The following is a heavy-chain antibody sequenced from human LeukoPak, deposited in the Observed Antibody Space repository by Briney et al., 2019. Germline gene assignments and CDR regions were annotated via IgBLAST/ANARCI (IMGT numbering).Heavy chain of an antibody. V-gene: IGHV3-74*01. CDR2: ISRGASRT. J-gene: IGHJ5*02. CDR3: ARASSPGWFDP. CDR1: GFTFSNHW. Sequence: GGSLRLSCAASGFTFSNHWMHWVRQAPGKGLMWVSRISRGASRTDYADSVKGRFTISRDDAKNTLYLQVNSLRAEDTAVYYCARASSPGWFDPWGQGTLVTVSS.